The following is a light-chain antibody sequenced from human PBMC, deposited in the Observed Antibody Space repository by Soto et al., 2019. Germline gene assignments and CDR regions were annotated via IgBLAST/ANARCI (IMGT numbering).Light chain of an antibody. CDR2: EVS. Sequence: QSVLTQPASVSGSPGQSITISCTGTSSDVGGYNYVSWYQQNPGKAPKLMIYEVSNRPSGVSNRFSGSKSGNTASLTISGLQAEDEADYYCSSYTSISTDVFGTGTKVTVL. CDR3: SSYTSISTDV. CDR1: SSDVGGYNY. J-gene: IGLJ1*01. V-gene: IGLV2-14*01.